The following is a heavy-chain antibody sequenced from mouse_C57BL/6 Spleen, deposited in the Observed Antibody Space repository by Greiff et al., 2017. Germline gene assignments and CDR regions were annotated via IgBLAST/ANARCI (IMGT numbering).Heavy chain of an antibody. CDR2: ISSASSTI. Sequence: DVMLVESGGGLVKPGGSLKLSCAASGFTFSDYGMHWVRQAPEKGLEWVAYISSASSTIYYADTVKGRFTISRDNAKNTLFLQMTSLRSEDTAMYYCARPYYGSYAMDYWGQGTSVTVSS. CDR1: GFTFSDYG. D-gene: IGHD2-9*01. J-gene: IGHJ4*01. V-gene: IGHV5-17*01. CDR3: ARPYYGSYAMDY.